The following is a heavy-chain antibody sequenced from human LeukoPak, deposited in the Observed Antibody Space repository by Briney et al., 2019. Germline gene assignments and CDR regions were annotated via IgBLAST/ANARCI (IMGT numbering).Heavy chain of an antibody. CDR2: IYTSGST. Sequence: PSETLSLTCTVSGGSISSYYWSWIRQPAGKGLEWIGRIYTSGSTNYNPSLKSRVTMSVDTSKNQFSLKLSSVTAADTAVYYCARGPNYPSPSPFDYWGQGTLVTVSS. CDR3: ARGPNYPSPSPFDY. V-gene: IGHV4-4*07. J-gene: IGHJ4*02. D-gene: IGHD5-24*01. CDR1: GGSISSYY.